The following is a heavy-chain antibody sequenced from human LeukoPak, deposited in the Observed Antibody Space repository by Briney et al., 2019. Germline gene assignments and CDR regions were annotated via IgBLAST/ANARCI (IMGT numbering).Heavy chain of an antibody. J-gene: IGHJ4*02. V-gene: IGHV3-23*01. CDR2: ISGSGGST. Sequence: QPGGSLRLSCAASEFTFSSYAMSWVRQAPGKGLEWVSLISGSGGSTYYADSVKGRFTISRDNSKNTLYLQMNSLRDEDTAVYYCANGGSYDTSAYLDYWGQGTLVTVSS. CDR3: ANGGSYDTSAYLDY. CDR1: EFTFSSYA. D-gene: IGHD3-22*01.